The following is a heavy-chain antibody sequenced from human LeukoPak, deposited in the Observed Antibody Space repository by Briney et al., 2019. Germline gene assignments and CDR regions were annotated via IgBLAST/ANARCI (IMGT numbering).Heavy chain of an antibody. CDR1: GGSFSGYY. CDR2: INHSGST. V-gene: IGHV4-34*01. CDR3: ARGPMGGVYWFDP. Sequence: SSETLSLTCAVYGGSFSGYYWSWIRQPPGKGLEWIGEINHSGSTNYNPSLKSRVTISVDTSKNQFSLKLSSVTAADTAVYYCARGPMGGVYWFDPWGQGTLVTVSS. J-gene: IGHJ5*02. D-gene: IGHD3-16*01.